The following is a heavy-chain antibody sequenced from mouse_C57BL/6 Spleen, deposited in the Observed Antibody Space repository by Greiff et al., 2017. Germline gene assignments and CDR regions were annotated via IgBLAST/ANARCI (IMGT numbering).Heavy chain of an antibody. D-gene: IGHD3-2*02. Sequence: VQLQQSGPELVKPGASVKISCKASGYAFSSSWMNWVKQRPGKGLEWIGRIYPGDGDTNNNGKFKGKATMTADKSSSTAYMKLSSLTSEDSAVYGCATAQATFYFDYWGQGTTLTVSS. CDR3: ATAQATFYFDY. V-gene: IGHV1-82*01. CDR1: GYAFSSSW. J-gene: IGHJ2*01. CDR2: IYPGDGDT.